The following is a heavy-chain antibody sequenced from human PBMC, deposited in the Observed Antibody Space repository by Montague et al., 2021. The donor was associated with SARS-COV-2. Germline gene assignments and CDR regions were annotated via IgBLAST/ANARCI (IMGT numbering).Heavy chain of an antibody. J-gene: IGHJ5*02. CDR3: ARDSGSSFDP. Sequence: SLRLSCAASGFTFSSYAMHWVRQAPGKGLEWVALISYDGSNKYYADSVKGRFTISRDNSKNTLYLQMNSLRAEDTAMYYCARDSGSSFDPWGQGTLVTVSS. CDR1: GFTFSSYA. V-gene: IGHV3-30*04. D-gene: IGHD1-26*01. CDR2: ISYDGSNK.